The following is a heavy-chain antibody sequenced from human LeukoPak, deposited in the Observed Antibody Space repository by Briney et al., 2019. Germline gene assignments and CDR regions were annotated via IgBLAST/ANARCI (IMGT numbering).Heavy chain of an antibody. V-gene: IGHV3-33*01. CDR2: IWYDGSNK. D-gene: IGHD2-15*01. CDR3: AREVAALGSFDY. J-gene: IGHJ4*02. Sequence: GRSLRLAWAASGFTFSSYGMHWVRQAPGKGLEWVAVIWYDGSNKYYADSVKGRFTISRDNSKNTLYLQMNSLRAEDTAVYYCAREVAALGSFDYWGQGTLVTVSS. CDR1: GFTFSSYG.